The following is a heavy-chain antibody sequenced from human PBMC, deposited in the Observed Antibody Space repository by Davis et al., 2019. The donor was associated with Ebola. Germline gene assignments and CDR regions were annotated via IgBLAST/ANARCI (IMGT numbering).Heavy chain of an antibody. V-gene: IGHV4-39*07. CDR2: IYYSGST. CDR1: GGSISSSSYY. Sequence: SETLSLTCTVSGGSISSSSYYWGWIRQPPGKGLEWIGSIYYSGSTYYNPSLKSRVTVSLDTSNNQFFLKLSSLTAADTAVYYCARGARRGRLDIWGQGTMVTVSS. D-gene: IGHD3-10*01. J-gene: IGHJ3*02. CDR3: ARGARRGRLDI.